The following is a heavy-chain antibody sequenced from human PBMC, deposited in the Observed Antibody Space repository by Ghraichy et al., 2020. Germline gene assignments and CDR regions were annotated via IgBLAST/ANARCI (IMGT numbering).Heavy chain of an antibody. V-gene: IGHV4-31*03. CDR2: IYYLGST. CDR3: ASSIADPYPPMSYYMDV. D-gene: IGHD6-6*01. Sequence: SETLSLTCTVSGGSISSGGYYWSWIRQHPGKGLEWIWYIYYLGSTYYNPSLKSRVTISVDTSKNQFSLRMSSVTAADTAVYYCASSIADPYPPMSYYMDVWGKGTTVTVSS. CDR1: GGSISSGGYY. J-gene: IGHJ6*03.